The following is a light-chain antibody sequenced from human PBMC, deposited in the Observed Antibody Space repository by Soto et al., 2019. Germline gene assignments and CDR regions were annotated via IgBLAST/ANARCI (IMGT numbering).Light chain of an antibody. CDR2: DVS. Sequence: QSALTQPASVSGSPGQSITISCTGTSSDVGGYNYVSWYQHHPGKAPKLMIYDVSDRPSGVSNRFSGSKSGNTASLTISGLQAEDEPDYYCGSYTSSSTLVFGGGTKVTVL. V-gene: IGLV2-14*03. CDR1: SSDVGGYNY. J-gene: IGLJ2*01. CDR3: GSYTSSSTLV.